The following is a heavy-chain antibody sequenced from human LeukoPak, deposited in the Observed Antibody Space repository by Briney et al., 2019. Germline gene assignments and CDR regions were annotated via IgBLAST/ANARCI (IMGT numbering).Heavy chain of an antibody. J-gene: IGHJ6*02. V-gene: IGHV3-66*01. Sequence: GGSLRLSCAASGMTVSINYMSWVRQAPGKGLEWVSVIERGGATYYADSVKGRFTISRDTFKNILHPQMNSLTAEDTALYFCGRGGYDMDVWGQGTTVTVSS. D-gene: IGHD2-2*01. CDR1: GMTVSINY. CDR2: IERGGAT. CDR3: GRGGYDMDV.